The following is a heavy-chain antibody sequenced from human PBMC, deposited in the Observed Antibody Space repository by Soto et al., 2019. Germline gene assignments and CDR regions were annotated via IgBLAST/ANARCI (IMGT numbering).Heavy chain of an antibody. D-gene: IGHD6-19*01. J-gene: IGHJ4*02. CDR3: AKVHSSGWRHFDY. CDR2: ISGSGGST. CDR1: GFTFSSYA. Sequence: QSGGSLRLSCAASGFTFSSYAMSWVRQAPGKGLEWVSAISGSGGSTYYADSVKGRFTISRDNSKNTLYLQMNSLRAEDTAVYYCAKVHSSGWRHFDYWGQGTLVTVSS. V-gene: IGHV3-23*01.